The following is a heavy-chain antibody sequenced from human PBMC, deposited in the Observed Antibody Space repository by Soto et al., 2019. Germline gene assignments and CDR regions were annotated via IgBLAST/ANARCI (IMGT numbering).Heavy chain of an antibody. CDR2: IYSSGST. Sequence: PSETQSLTCAVSGGSIISASYSWNWIRQSPGRGLEWIGHIYSSGSTYYNPSLKSRVSISVDTSNNQFSLKLTSVTAADTAVYFCAREDAARIERWFDAWGQGILVTVSS. CDR1: GGSIISASYS. V-gene: IGHV4-31*11. J-gene: IGHJ5*02. D-gene: IGHD6-6*01. CDR3: AREDAARIERWFDA.